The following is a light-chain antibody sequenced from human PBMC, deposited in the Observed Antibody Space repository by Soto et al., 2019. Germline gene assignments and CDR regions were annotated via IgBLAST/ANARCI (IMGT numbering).Light chain of an antibody. J-gene: IGKJ2*01. CDR1: QSVASRN. CDR2: GAS. Sequence: EIVLTQSPGTLSLSPGERATLSCRASQSVASRNLAWYQQKSGQAPRLLIYGASSRAIHTPDRFSGSGSGTDFTLTISGLEPEDFAVYYCQQYGSSPRTFGQGTKLEIK. V-gene: IGKV3-20*01. CDR3: QQYGSSPRT.